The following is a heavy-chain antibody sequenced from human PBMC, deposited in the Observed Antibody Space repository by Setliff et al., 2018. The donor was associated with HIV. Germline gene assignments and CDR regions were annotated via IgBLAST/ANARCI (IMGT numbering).Heavy chain of an antibody. CDR3: ARDLPELTGRSFDP. V-gene: IGHV4-4*07. CDR1: GGSISGYF. J-gene: IGHJ5*02. CDR2: IYTSGST. D-gene: IGHD7-27*01. Sequence: PSETLSLTCNVSGGSISGYFWTWIRQPAGKGLEWIGRIYTSGSTNYNPSLKGRLSMSIDTSKNHFSLRLTSVTAADTAVYYCARDLPELTGRSFDPWGQGSQVTVSS.